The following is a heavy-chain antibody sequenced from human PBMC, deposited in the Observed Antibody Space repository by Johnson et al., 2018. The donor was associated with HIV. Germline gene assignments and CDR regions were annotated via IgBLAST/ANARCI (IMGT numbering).Heavy chain of an antibody. CDR2: IRYDGSNK. V-gene: IGHV3-30*02. D-gene: IGHD3-9*01. CDR1: GFTFSSYG. J-gene: IGHJ3*02. Sequence: QVQLVESGGGVVQPGGSLRLSCAASGFTFSSYGMHWVRQAPGKGLEWVAFIRYDGSNKYYSDSVKGRVTISRDNSKNTLYLQMNSLRADDTAVYYCAKDLRVFDWFNAYDAFDIWGQGTMVTVSS. CDR3: AKDLRVFDWFNAYDAFDI.